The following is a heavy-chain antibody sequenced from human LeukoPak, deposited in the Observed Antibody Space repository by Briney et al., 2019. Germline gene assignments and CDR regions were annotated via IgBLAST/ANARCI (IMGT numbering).Heavy chain of an antibody. CDR3: ARGRYCSADICSGGDAFDI. V-gene: IGHV6-1*01. D-gene: IGHD2-15*01. CDR2: TYYRSKWYN. CDR1: GDSVSSNSAA. J-gene: IGHJ3*02. Sequence: SQTLSLTCAISGDSVSSNSAAWNWIRPSPSRGLEWLGRTYYRSKWYNDYAVSVKSRITINPDTSKNQFSLKLSSVTAADTAVYYCARGRYCSADICSGGDAFDIWGQGTMVSVSS.